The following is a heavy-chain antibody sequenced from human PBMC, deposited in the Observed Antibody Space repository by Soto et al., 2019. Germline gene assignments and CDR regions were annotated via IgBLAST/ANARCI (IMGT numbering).Heavy chain of an antibody. J-gene: IGHJ6*02. V-gene: IGHV3-21*01. CDR2: ISSSSSYI. CDR1: GFTFSSYN. CDR3: ASTRREGDYNCYCYYGVDG. D-gene: IGHD2-2*02. Sequence: PGGSLRLSCAASGFTFSSYNMNWVRQAPGKGLEWVSSISSSSSYIYYADSVKGRFTISRDNAKNSLYLQMNSLRAEDTAVYYCASTRREGDYNCYCYYGVDGWGPGPTVT.